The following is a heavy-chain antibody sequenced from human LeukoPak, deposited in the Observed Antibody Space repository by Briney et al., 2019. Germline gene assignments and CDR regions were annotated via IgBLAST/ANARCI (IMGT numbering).Heavy chain of an antibody. V-gene: IGHV1-8*01. CDR2: MSPNSGDT. CDR3: ARADYDFWSGYFSWFDP. Sequence: ASVKVSCKASGYTFTSYDFNWVRQATGQRPEWMGWMSPNSGDTGYAQKFQDRVTMTRNTSISTAYMELSSLRSDDTAVYYCARADYDFWSGYFSWFDPWGQGTLVTVSS. CDR1: GYTFTSYD. D-gene: IGHD3-3*01. J-gene: IGHJ5*02.